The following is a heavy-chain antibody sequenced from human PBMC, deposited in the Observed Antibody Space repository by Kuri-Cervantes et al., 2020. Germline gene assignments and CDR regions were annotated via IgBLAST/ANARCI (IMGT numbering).Heavy chain of an antibody. V-gene: IGHV4-39*01. CDR1: GGSISSSSYY. CDR2: IYYSGST. CDR3: ARHRDEVVIDFDY. D-gene: IGHD3-22*01. J-gene: IGHJ4*01. Sequence: SETLSLTCTVSGGSISSSSYYWGWIRQPPGKGLEWIGSIYYSGSTYYNPSLQSRVTISVDTSKNQFSLKLSSVTAADTAVYYCARHRDEVVIDFDYWGQEPWSPSPQ.